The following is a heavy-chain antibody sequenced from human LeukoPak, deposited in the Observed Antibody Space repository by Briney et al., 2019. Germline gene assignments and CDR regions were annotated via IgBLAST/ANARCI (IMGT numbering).Heavy chain of an antibody. CDR2: FDPEDGET. Sequence: ASVTVSCKVSGYTLTELSMHWVRQAPGKGLEGMGGFDPEDGETIYAQKFQGRVTMTEDTSTDTAYMELSSLRSEDTAVYYCARDLPTGSDYFDYWGQGTLVTVSS. CDR3: ARDLPTGSDYFDY. D-gene: IGHD6-6*01. CDR1: GYTLTELS. V-gene: IGHV1-24*01. J-gene: IGHJ4*02.